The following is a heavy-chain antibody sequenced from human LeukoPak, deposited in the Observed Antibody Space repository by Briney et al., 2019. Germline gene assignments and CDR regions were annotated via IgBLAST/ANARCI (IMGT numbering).Heavy chain of an antibody. CDR3: ARDWGISH. CDR2: IKSDGSST. V-gene: IGHV3-74*01. CDR1: GFTFSSYW. J-gene: IGHJ4*02. Sequence: GGSLRLSCAASGFTFSSYWMSWVRQAPGKGLVWVSRIKSDGSSTSYADSVKGRFTISRDNAKNTLYLQMNSLRAEDTAVYYCARDWGISHWGQGTLVTVSS. D-gene: IGHD3-16*01.